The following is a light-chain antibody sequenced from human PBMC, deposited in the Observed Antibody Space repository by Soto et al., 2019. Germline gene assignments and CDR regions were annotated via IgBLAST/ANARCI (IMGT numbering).Light chain of an antibody. Sequence: EIVMTQSRATLSLSPGERAVLSCRAIQSINSELAWYQQKPGRPPRLLIYGASTRATGVPARFTGSESGSELTLTISGLQSEDFAVYYCQQGHNWPLTFGQGTRLEI. CDR3: QQGHNWPLT. V-gene: IGKV3-15*01. CDR2: GAS. J-gene: IGKJ2*01. CDR1: QSINSE.